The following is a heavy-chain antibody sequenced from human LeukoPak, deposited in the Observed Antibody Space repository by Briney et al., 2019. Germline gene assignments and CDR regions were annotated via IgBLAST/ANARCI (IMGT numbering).Heavy chain of an antibody. D-gene: IGHD6-13*01. J-gene: IGHJ6*03. V-gene: IGHV3-23*01. CDR1: GFTFSSYA. Sequence: GGSLRLSCAASGFTFSSYAMSWVRQAPGKGLEWVSAISGSGGSTYYADSVKGRFTISRDNSKNTLYLQMNSLRAEDTAVYYCAKGIRAAAAPYYYMDVWGKGTTVTVSS. CDR3: AKGIRAAAAPYYYMDV. CDR2: ISGSGGST.